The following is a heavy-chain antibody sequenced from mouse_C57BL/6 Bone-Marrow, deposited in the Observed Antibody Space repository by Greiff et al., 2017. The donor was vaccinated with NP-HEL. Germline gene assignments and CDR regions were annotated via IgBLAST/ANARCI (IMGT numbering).Heavy chain of an antibody. J-gene: IGHJ2*03. D-gene: IGHD1-1*01. V-gene: IGHV1-64*01. CDR3: ARESTTVAYYFDY. Sequence: QVQLKQPGAELVKPGASVKLSCKASGYTFTSYWMHWVKQRPGQGLEWIGMIHPNSGSTNYNEKFKSKATLTVDKSSSTAYMQLSSLTSEDSAVYYAARESTTVAYYFDYGGRGTSLTVTA. CDR2: IHPNSGST. CDR1: GYTFTSYW.